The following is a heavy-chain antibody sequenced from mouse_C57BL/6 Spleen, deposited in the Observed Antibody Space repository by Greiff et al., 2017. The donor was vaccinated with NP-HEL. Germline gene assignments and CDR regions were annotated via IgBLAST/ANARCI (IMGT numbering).Heavy chain of an antibody. CDR3: ARSSPITPHFEV. CDR2: IDPSDSYT. CDR1: GYTFTSYW. V-gene: IGHV1-69*01. D-gene: IGHD1-1*01. Sequence: VQLQQSGAELVMPGASVKLSCKASGYTFTSYWMHWVKQRPGQGLEWIGEIDPSDSYTNYNQKFKGKSTLTVDKSSSTAYMQLSSLTSEDSAVYYCARSSPITPHFEVWGTGTTVTVSS. J-gene: IGHJ1*03.